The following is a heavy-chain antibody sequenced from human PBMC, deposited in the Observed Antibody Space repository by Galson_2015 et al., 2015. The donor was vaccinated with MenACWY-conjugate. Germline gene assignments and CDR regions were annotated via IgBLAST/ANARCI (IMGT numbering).Heavy chain of an antibody. D-gene: IGHD6-13*01. J-gene: IGHJ6*02. Sequence: SLRLSCAASGFTFSSYSMNWVRQAPGKGQEWVSYITGSSSTTYYADSVKGRFTISRDNAKNSLYLQMNSLRDEDTAVYYCARDRLGIAVADGGYYYYGMDVWGQGTTVTVSS. CDR2: ITGSSSTT. CDR1: GFTFSSYS. V-gene: IGHV3-48*02. CDR3: ARDRLGIAVADGGYYYYGMDV.